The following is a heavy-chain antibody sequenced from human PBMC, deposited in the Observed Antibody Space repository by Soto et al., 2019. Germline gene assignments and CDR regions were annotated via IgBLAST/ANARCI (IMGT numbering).Heavy chain of an antibody. Sequence: GGSLRLSCAASGFIFSSYSMNWVRQAPGKGLEWVSSTSSSGTYTYYVDSVKGRFTISRDNARNSLYLQMNSLRAEDTAVYYCARELYQSRNTHAYSGYDFAYWGQGALVTVSS. D-gene: IGHD5-12*01. J-gene: IGHJ4*02. CDR2: TSSSGTYT. CDR1: GFIFSSYS. CDR3: ARELYQSRNTHAYSGYDFAY. V-gene: IGHV3-21*01.